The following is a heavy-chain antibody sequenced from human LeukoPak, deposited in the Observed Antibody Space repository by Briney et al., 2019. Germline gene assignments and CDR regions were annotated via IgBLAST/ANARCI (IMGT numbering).Heavy chain of an antibody. CDR2: INPSSGST. V-gene: IGHV1-46*01. CDR1: GYTFTSYY. D-gene: IGHD2-15*01. J-gene: IGHJ3*02. Sequence: ASVKVSCKASGYTFTSYYMHWVRQAPGQGLEWVGIINPSSGSTSYAQKFQGRVTITRNTSISTAYMELSSLRSEDTAVYYCARGQVNRGYCSGGSCYGAFDIWGQGTMVTVSS. CDR3: ARGQVNRGYCSGGSCYGAFDI.